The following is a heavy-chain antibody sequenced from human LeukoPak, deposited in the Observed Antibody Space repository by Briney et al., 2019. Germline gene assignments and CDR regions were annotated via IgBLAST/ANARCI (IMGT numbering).Heavy chain of an antibody. Sequence: SETLSLTCAVYGGSFSGYSWSWIRQPPGKGLEWIGEINHSGSTNYNPSLKSRVTISVDTSKNQFSLKLSSVTAADTAVYYCARVDFEAPDWGQGTLVTASS. D-gene: IGHD3-9*01. J-gene: IGHJ4*02. CDR3: ARVDFEAPD. V-gene: IGHV4-34*01. CDR2: INHSGST. CDR1: GGSFSGYS.